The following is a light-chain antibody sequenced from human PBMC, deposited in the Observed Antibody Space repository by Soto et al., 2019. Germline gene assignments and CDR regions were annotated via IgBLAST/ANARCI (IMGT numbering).Light chain of an antibody. CDR2: RAS. V-gene: IGKV3-15*01. CDR3: QQYNNWPPTWT. Sequence: ETVLTQSPATLSVSPGETATLYCRAEHSVNNNLAWYQQKPGQAPKLLIYRASTRATDIPARFSGSGSGTEFTLTISSLQSEDFAVYYCQQYNNWPPTWTFGQGTKVDIK. J-gene: IGKJ1*01. CDR1: HSVNNN.